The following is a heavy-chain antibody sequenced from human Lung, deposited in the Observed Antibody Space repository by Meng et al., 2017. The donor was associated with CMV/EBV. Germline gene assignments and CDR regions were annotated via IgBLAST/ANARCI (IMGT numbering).Heavy chain of an antibody. V-gene: IGHV3-21*01. J-gene: IGHJ6*02. Sequence: GGSLRLSCAASGFPFSTYTMNWVRQAPGKGLEWVSFISRSSSYINSSDSVKGRFTISRDNAKNSLYLQMNSLRAEDTAVYYCARDRHVVPVTDLPYYYGMDVWXQGTTVXVSS. CDR1: GFPFSTYT. CDR2: ISRSSSYI. D-gene: IGHD2-2*01. CDR3: ARDRHVVPVTDLPYYYGMDV.